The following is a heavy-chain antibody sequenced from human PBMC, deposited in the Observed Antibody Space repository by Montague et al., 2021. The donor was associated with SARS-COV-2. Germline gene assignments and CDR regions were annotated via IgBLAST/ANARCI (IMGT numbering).Heavy chain of an antibody. V-gene: IGHV4-39*01. Sequence: SETLSLTCTVSGGSITRDYYWGWMRQPPGKGREWGGNFYYSGTSFINPSLKSRVTISVDASKNQFALNLTSVTAADTAVYYCARPLVRGVPKAFDIWGQGALGILCS. CDR2: FYYSGTS. CDR3: ARPLVRGVPKAFDI. D-gene: IGHD3-10*01. J-gene: IGHJ3*02. CDR1: GGSITRDYY.